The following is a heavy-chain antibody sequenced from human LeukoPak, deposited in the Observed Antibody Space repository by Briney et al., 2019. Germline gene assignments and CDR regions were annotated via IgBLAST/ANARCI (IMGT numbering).Heavy chain of an antibody. J-gene: IGHJ4*02. CDR2: INWNGGST. D-gene: IGHD6-19*01. CDR3: ARVHRQQWLFMSHYYFDY. V-gene: IGHV3-20*04. Sequence: PGGSLRLSCAASGFTFDDYGMSWVRQAPGKGLEWVSGINWNGGSTGYADSVKGRFTISRDNAKNSLYLQMNSLRAEDTALYYCARVHRQQWLFMSHYYFDYWRQGTLVTVSS. CDR1: GFTFDDYG.